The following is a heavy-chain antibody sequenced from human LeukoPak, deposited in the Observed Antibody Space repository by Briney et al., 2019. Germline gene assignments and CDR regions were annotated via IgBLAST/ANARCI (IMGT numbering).Heavy chain of an antibody. V-gene: IGHV3-9*01. CDR1: GFTFDDYA. Sequence: GGSLRLSCAASGFTFDDYAMHWVRQAPGEGLEWVSGISWNSGSIGYADSVKGRFTISRDNAKNSLYLQMNSLRAEDTALYYCAREGYTPDYDFWSGYYMRASGNWFDPWGQGTLVTVSS. D-gene: IGHD3-3*01. CDR2: ISWNSGSI. CDR3: AREGYTPDYDFWSGYYMRASGNWFDP. J-gene: IGHJ5*02.